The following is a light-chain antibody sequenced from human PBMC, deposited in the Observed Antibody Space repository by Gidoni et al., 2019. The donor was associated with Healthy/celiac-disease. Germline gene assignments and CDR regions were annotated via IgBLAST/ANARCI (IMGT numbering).Light chain of an antibody. CDR3: QVWDSSSDHYV. J-gene: IGLJ1*01. Sequence: SYVLTQPPSVSVAPGKTARSTCGGTNIGSKSVHWYQQKPGQAPVLVIYYDSDRPSGIPERFSGSNSGNTATLTISRVEAGDEADYYCQVWDSSSDHYVFGTGTKVTVL. V-gene: IGLV3-21*04. CDR1: NIGSKS. CDR2: YDS.